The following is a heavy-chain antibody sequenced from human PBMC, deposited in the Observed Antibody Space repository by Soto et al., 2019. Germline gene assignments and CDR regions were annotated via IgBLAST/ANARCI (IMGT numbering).Heavy chain of an antibody. CDR3: AKDPRKIFGDI. D-gene: IGHD3-3*01. V-gene: IGHV3-30*18. CDR2: ISYDGTNK. Sequence: QVQLVESGGGVVQPGRSLRLSCAASGFTFSNYGMHWVRQAPGKGLEWVAVISYDGTNKYYVDSVKGRFTISRDNSKKTLYVQMNSLRTEDTAVYYCAKDPRKIFGDIWGQGTMVTVSS. J-gene: IGHJ3*02. CDR1: GFTFSNYG.